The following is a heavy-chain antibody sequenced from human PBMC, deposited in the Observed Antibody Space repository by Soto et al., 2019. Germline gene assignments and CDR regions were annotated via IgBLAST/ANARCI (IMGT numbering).Heavy chain of an antibody. D-gene: IGHD3-22*01. V-gene: IGHV3-30-3*01. CDR3: ARETRDYYDSTVSPLD. CDR1: GFIFSNYA. J-gene: IGHJ4*02. Sequence: GGSLRLSCAASGFIFSNYAMHGVRQAPGKGLEWVAVISSDGGNKFYADSVKGRFTISRDNSKNTLYLQMNSLRADDTAVYYCARETRDYYDSTVSPLDWGAGTTVTVYS. CDR2: ISSDGGNK.